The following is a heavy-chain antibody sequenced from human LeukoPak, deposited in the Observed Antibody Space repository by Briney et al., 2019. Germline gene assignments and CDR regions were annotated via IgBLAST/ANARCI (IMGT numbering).Heavy chain of an antibody. CDR3: ARQESSGYYDSSGYLV. J-gene: IGHJ4*02. CDR2: IYPGDSDT. CDR1: GYIFTSYW. Sequence: GESLQISCKGSGYIFTSYWIGWVRQMPGKGLEWMGIIYPGDSDTRDSPSFQGQVTISADKSISTAYLQWSSLKASDTAMYYCARQESSGYYDSSGYLVWGQGTLVTVSS. V-gene: IGHV5-51*01. D-gene: IGHD3-22*01.